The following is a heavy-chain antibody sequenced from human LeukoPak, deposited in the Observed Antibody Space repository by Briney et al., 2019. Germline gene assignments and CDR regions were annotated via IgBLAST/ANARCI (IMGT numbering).Heavy chain of an antibody. J-gene: IGHJ3*02. CDR3: ARDSFPQDTMIVVVDAFDI. CDR1: GGSISSGSYY. D-gene: IGHD3-22*01. V-gene: IGHV4-61*02. Sequence: SQTLSLTCTVSGGSISSGSYYWSWIRQPAGKGLEWIGRIYTSGSTNYNPSLKSRVTISVDTSKNQFSLKLSSVTAADTAVYYCARDSFPQDTMIVVVDAFDIWGQGTMVTVSS. CDR2: IYTSGST.